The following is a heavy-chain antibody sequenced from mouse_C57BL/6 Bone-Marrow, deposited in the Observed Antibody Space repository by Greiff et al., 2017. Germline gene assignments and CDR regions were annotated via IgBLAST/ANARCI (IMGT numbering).Heavy chain of an antibody. Sequence: VKLMESGPGLVAPSQSLSITCTVSGFSLTSYGVHWVRQPPGKGLAWLVVIWSDGSTTYNSALKSRLSISKDHSKSQVFLKMNSLQTDDTAMYYCARHGGYYHYAMDYWRQGTSVTVSS. J-gene: IGHJ4*01. CDR2: IWSDGST. CDR1: GFSLTSYG. D-gene: IGHD2-3*01. CDR3: ARHGGYYHYAMDY. V-gene: IGHV2-6-1*01.